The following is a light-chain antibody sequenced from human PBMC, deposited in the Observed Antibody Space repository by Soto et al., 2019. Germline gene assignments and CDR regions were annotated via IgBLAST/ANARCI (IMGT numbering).Light chain of an antibody. CDR3: QSYDSSLSVV. V-gene: IGLV1-40*01. J-gene: IGLJ2*01. CDR1: SSNIGAGYD. CDR2: GNS. Sequence: QSVLTQPPSVSGAPGQRATISCTGSSSNIGAGYDVHWYQQLPGTAPKLLIYGNSNRPSGVPDRFSGSKSGTSASLAITGLHAEYEADYYCQSYDSSLSVVFGGGTKLTVL.